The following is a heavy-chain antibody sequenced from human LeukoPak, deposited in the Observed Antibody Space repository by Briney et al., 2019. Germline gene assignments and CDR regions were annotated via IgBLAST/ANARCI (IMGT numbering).Heavy chain of an antibody. D-gene: IGHD5-18*01. V-gene: IGHV1-2*02. Sequence: ASVKASCKASGYTFTGYYMHWVRQAPGQGLEWMGWINPNSGGTNYAQKFQGRVTMTRDTSISTAYMELSRLRSDGTAVYYCARGRGYSYGPNNYNWFDPWGQGTLVTVSS. CDR3: ARGRGYSYGPNNYNWFDP. CDR1: GYTFTGYY. CDR2: INPNSGGT. J-gene: IGHJ5*02.